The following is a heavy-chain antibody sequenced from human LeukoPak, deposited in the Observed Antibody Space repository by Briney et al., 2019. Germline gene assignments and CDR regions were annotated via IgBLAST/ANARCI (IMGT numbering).Heavy chain of an antibody. CDR1: GGSISSSSYY. J-gene: IGHJ5*02. V-gene: IGHV4-39*01. Sequence: PSETLSLTCTVSGGSISSSSYYWGGIRQPPGKGLEGIGCIYYSGSTYYNPSLKSRVTISVDTSKSQFSLKLSSVTAADTAVYYCARHKKSYSSSSAFRFLFDPWGQGTLVTVSS. CDR2: IYYSGST. CDR3: ARHKKSYSSSSAFRFLFDP. D-gene: IGHD6-13*01.